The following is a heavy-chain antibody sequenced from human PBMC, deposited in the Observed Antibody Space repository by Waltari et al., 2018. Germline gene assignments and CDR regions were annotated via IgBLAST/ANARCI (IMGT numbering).Heavy chain of an antibody. J-gene: IGHJ5*02. CDR2: IYYSGST. CDR1: GGSISSYY. V-gene: IGHV4-59*01. D-gene: IGHD3-9*01. CDR3: ARAGASTYYDILTGYYPNWFDP. Sequence: QVQLQESGPGLVKPSETLSLTCTVSGGSISSYYWSWIRQPPGKGREWLGYIYYSGSTNYNPSLKSQVTISVDTSKNQFSLKLSSVTAADTAVYYCARAGASTYYDILTGYYPNWFDPWGQGTLVTVSS.